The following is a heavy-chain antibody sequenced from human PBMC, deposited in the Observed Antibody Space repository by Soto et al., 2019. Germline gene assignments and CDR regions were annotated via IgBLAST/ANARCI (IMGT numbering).Heavy chain of an antibody. Sequence: QVQLVQSGAEVKKPGASVKVSCKASGYTFTSYGISWVRQAPGQGLEWMGWISAYNGNTNYAQKLQGRVTMTTDTPTSTAYMELRSLRSDDTAVYYCARASYYDSSGYGGYDYWGQGTLVTVSS. CDR2: ISAYNGNT. D-gene: IGHD3-22*01. J-gene: IGHJ4*02. V-gene: IGHV1-18*01. CDR3: ARASYYDSSGYGGYDY. CDR1: GYTFTSYG.